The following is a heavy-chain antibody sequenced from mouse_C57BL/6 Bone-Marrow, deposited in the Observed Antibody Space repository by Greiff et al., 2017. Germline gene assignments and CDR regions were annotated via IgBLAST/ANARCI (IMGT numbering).Heavy chain of an antibody. CDR2: ISYDGSH. V-gene: IGHV3-6*01. J-gene: IGHJ3*01. D-gene: IGHD1-1*01. Sequence: EVKVEESGPGLVKPSQSLSLTSSFTAYSITSGYSWNWIRQFPGNKLEWLGYISYDGSHNYTPSLKNRISITRDTSKNQFFLKLNSVTTEDPATYYCASHGSTLPPLGTAWFASRRSATLVPASA. CDR1: AYSITSGYS. CDR3: ASHGSTLPPLGTAWFAS.